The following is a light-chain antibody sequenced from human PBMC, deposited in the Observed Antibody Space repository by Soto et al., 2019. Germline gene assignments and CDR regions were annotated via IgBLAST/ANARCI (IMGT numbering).Light chain of an antibody. CDR2: AAS. V-gene: IGKV1-39*01. J-gene: IGKJ1*01. CDR3: QQSYSTRTWT. CDR1: QSISTX. Sequence: DIQMTQSPSSLSASVGDRVTITRRASQSISTXLNSYQQNPXKAPKLLIYAASSLQSGAPSRSSGSGSGTDSTLTISSLQPEDFATYYCQQSYSTRTWTFGQGTKV.